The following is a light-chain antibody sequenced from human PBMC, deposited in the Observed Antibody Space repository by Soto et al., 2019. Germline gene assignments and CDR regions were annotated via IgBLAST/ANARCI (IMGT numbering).Light chain of an antibody. CDR1: QSVSSN. V-gene: IGKV3-15*01. CDR3: QQYNNWPPRTKVT. CDR2: VAS. Sequence: EIGMRQSPATLSVSPGERATLSCWASQSVSSNCAWYQQQHDQAPRLLIYVASTRASGIPARFSGSGSGTDFTITISSLQSKDFAVYYGQQYNNWPPRTKVTFGQGTKLEIK. J-gene: IGKJ2*01.